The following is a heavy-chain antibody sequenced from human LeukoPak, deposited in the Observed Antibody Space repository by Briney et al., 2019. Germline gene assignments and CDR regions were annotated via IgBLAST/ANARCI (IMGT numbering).Heavy chain of an antibody. CDR1: GASVSSYY. CDR3: ARQNGGSGWYKGGFDY. D-gene: IGHD6-19*01. CDR2: IDASGST. Sequence: PSETLSLTCTVSGASVSSYYWIWIRQPAGRGLEWIGRIDASGSTNYNPSLKSRVTISVDTSKNQFSLKLSSVTAADTAVYYCARQNGGSGWYKGGFDYWGQGTLVTVSS. J-gene: IGHJ4*02. V-gene: IGHV4-4*07.